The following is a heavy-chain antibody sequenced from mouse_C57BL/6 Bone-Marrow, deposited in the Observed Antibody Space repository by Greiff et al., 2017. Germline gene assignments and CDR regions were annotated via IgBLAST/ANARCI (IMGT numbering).Heavy chain of an antibody. Sequence: QVQLKASGAELVRPGASVKLSCKASGYTFTDYYINWVKQRPGQGLEWIARIYPGSGNTYYNEKFKGKAKLTAEKSSSTAYMQLSSLTSEDSAVYFCARSPLLLFDYWGQGTTLTVSS. J-gene: IGHJ2*01. CDR3: ARSPLLLFDY. CDR2: IYPGSGNT. D-gene: IGHD1-1*01. V-gene: IGHV1-76*01. CDR1: GYTFTDYY.